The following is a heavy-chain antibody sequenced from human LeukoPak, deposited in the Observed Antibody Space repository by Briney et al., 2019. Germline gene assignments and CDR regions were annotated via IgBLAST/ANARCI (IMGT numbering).Heavy chain of an antibody. CDR2: IRYSGTT. D-gene: IGHD3-22*01. V-gene: IGHV4-59*01. J-gene: IGHJ4*02. CDR1: GGSISGYY. Sequence: TSETLSLTCTVSGGSISGYYWSWIRQPPGKGLEWIGYIRYSGTTNYSPSLKSRATISVDTSKNQFSLNLISVTAADTAIYYCARVSSGGYFHTYYFDYWGQGTLVTVSS. CDR3: ARVSSGGYFHTYYFDY.